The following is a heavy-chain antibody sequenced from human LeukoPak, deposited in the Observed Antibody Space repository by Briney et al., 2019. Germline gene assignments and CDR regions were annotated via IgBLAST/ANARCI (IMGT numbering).Heavy chain of an antibody. CDR1: GFTFSDYW. D-gene: IGHD2-21*01. CDR2: INSDGSST. J-gene: IGHJ4*02. V-gene: IGHV3-74*01. Sequence: PGGSLRLSCAASGFTFSDYWMHWVRQAPGKGLVWVSHINSDGSSTSYADSVKGRFTISRDNAKKSLYLQMNSLRAEDTALYHCARGNSDFDYWGQGTLVTVSS. CDR3: ARGNSDFDY.